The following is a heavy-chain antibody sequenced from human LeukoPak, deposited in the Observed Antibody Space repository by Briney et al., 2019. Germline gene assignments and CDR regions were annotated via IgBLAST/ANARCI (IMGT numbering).Heavy chain of an antibody. CDR2: ITTSGSTK. J-gene: IGHJ4*02. D-gene: IGHD2-15*01. Sequence: GGSLRLSCAASGFDFSGHEMNWVRQAPGKGLEWVSHITTSGSTKYYTDSVKGRFTISRDNAKKSLYLQMNSLRAEDTAVYYCARAQYCSGGSCSFDYWGQGTLVTVSS. CDR3: ARAQYCSGGSCSFDY. CDR1: GFDFSGHE. V-gene: IGHV3-48*03.